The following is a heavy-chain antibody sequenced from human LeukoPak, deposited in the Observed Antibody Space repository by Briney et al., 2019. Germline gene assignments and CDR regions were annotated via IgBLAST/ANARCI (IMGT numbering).Heavy chain of an antibody. CDR3: ARDLRYCSGGSCYSHDAFDI. CDR1: GGSISSYY. Sequence: SETLSLTCTVSGGSISSYYWSWIRQPPGKGLEWIGYIYYSGSTNYNPSLKSRVTISVDTSKNQFSLKLSSVTAADTAVYYCARDLRYCSGGSCYSHDAFDIWGQGTMVTVSS. J-gene: IGHJ3*02. D-gene: IGHD2-15*01. CDR2: IYYSGST. V-gene: IGHV4-59*01.